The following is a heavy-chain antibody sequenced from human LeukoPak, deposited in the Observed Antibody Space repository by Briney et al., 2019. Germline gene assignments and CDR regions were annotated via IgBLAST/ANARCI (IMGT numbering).Heavy chain of an antibody. CDR2: IYYSGSA. D-gene: IGHD3-10*01. V-gene: IGHV4-39*07. Sequence: SETLSLTCTVSGGSISSDNYYWGWIRQPPGKGLEWIGSIYYSGSAYYNPSLKSRVTISVDTSKNQFSLKLSSVTAADTAVYYCARDTGLLWFGELLWEDWFWFDPWGQGTLVTVSS. J-gene: IGHJ5*02. CDR1: GGSISSDNYY. CDR3: ARDTGLLWFGELLWEDWFWFDP.